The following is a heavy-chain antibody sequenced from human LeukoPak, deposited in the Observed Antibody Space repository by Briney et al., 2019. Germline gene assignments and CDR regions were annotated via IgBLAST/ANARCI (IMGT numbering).Heavy chain of an antibody. Sequence: SETLSLTCTVSGSSISSVYWTWIRQPAGKGLEWIGRIYPSGNTNYNPSLKSRVTMSVSTSKKQFSLSLNSVTAADTAVYYCASQTRYNYGPAFDFWGQGALVTVSS. CDR1: GSSISSVY. CDR2: IYPSGNT. J-gene: IGHJ4*02. D-gene: IGHD5-18*01. V-gene: IGHV4-4*07. CDR3: ASQTRYNYGPAFDF.